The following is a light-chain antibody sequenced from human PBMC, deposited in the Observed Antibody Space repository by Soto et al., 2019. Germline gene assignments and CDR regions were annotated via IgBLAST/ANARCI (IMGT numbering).Light chain of an antibody. CDR3: QHYKNYPWT. V-gene: IGKV1-8*01. J-gene: IGKJ1*01. CDR1: QAVGRY. CDR2: GAS. Sequence: AIRMTQSPSSLSASAGDRVAIACRASQAVGRYLAWYQQKPGQAPKLLIYGASTLQSGVPSRVSGGGSGTDFTRTISCLQSEDFATYDCQHYKNYPWTFGQGTKVEIK.